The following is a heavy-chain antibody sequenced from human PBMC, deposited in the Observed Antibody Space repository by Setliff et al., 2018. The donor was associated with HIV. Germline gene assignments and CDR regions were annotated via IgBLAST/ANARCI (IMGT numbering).Heavy chain of an antibody. CDR2: IIPLFGTT. CDR1: GDSFRRHA. CDR3: ARGEKRFLEWLPLDYYYYYYMDV. D-gene: IGHD3-3*01. V-gene: IGHV1-69*13. J-gene: IGHJ6*03. Sequence: GASVKVSCKTSGDSFRRHAISWVRQAPGQGLEWMGTIIPLFGTTNYAQKFLGRVTITADESTSTAYMELSSLRSEDTAVYYCARGEKRFLEWLPLDYYYYYYMDVWGKGITVTVSS.